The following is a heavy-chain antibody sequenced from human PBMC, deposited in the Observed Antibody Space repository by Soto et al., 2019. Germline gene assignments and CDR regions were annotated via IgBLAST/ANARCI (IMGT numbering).Heavy chain of an antibody. V-gene: IGHV4-4*02. Sequence: SETLSLTCSVSGEDIDSSNWWRWVRQSRGKGVGWIGEIYHDRRTNYNPSFKGRVTMSVDKSKNEFSLKLTSVTATDTAVYHCLRIDSRVGTETPFFRNWGQGVLVTVSS. CDR1: GEDIDSSNW. D-gene: IGHD3-22*01. CDR2: IYHDRRT. CDR3: LRIDSRVGTETPFFRN. J-gene: IGHJ4*02.